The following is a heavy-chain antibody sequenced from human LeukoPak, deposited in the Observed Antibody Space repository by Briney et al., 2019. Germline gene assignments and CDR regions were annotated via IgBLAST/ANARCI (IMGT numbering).Heavy chain of an antibody. CDR3: ARGGSSSSDFDY. V-gene: IGHV3-74*01. D-gene: IGHD6-6*01. CDR2: INSDGSTT. Sequence: GGSLRLSCAASGFTFSSHWMHWVRQAPGKGLVWVSRINSDGSTTTYADSVKGRFTISRDNANNTLYLQMNSLRAEDTAVYYCARGGSSSSDFDYWGQGTLVTVSS. J-gene: IGHJ4*02. CDR1: GFTFSSHW.